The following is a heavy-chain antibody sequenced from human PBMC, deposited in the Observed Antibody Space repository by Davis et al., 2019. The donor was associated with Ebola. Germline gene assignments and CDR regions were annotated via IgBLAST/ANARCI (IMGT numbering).Heavy chain of an antibody. CDR3: VRDSGYYSHDY. D-gene: IGHD5-12*01. CDR1: GFPFSTYW. Sequence: GESLKISCAASGFPFSTYWMHWVRQAPGKGLVWVSRIYSDGSSTKYADSVKGRSTISRDNAKNTLYLHMNSLRAEDSAVYYCVRDSGYYSHDYWGHGTLVTVSS. V-gene: IGHV3-74*03. J-gene: IGHJ4*01. CDR2: IYSDGSST.